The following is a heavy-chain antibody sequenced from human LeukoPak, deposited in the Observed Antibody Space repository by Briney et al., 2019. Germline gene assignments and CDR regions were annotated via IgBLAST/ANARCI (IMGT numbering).Heavy chain of an antibody. CDR1: GGSFSGYY. V-gene: IGHV4-34*01. D-gene: IGHD2-2*01. J-gene: IGHJ4*02. Sequence: SETLSLTCAVYGGSFSGYYWSWIRQPPGKGLEWIGEINHSGSTNYNPSLKSRVTTSVDTSKNQSSLKLSSVTAADTAVYYCARVLGYCSSTSCYAPEKTFDYWGQGTLVTVSS. CDR3: ARVLGYCSSTSCYAPEKTFDY. CDR2: INHSGST.